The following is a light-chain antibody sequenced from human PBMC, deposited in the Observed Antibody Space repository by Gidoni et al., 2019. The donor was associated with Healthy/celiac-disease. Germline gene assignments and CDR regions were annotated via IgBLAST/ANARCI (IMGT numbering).Light chain of an antibody. CDR1: QSVSSSY. Sequence: IVLTPSPGTLSLSPGERATLSCRSSQSVSSSYLAWYQQTPGQAPRLLIYGASSRATGIPDRFSGSGAGTDFTLTISRLEPEDFAVYYCQQYGSSPLTFXGXTKVEIK. J-gene: IGKJ4*01. CDR2: GAS. CDR3: QQYGSSPLT. V-gene: IGKV3-20*01.